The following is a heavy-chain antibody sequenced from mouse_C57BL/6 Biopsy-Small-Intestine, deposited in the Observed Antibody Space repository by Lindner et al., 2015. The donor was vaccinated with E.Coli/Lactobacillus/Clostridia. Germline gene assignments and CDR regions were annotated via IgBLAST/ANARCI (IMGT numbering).Heavy chain of an antibody. CDR2: INPGSGGT. CDR3: TPYGYDEGTWFAY. Sequence: VQLQESGAELVRPGTSVKVSCKASGYAFTNYLIEWVKQRPGQGLEWIGVINPGSGGTNYNEKFKGKATLTVNKSSSTAYMELRSLTSEDSAVYYCTPYGYDEGTWFAYWGQGTLVTVSA. D-gene: IGHD2-2*01. V-gene: IGHV1-54*01. J-gene: IGHJ3*01. CDR1: GYAFTNYL.